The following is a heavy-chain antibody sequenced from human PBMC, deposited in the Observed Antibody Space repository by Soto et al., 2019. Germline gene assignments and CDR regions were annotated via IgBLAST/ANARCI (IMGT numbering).Heavy chain of an antibody. CDR3: ARDYYDSFFDY. D-gene: IGHD3-22*01. CDR2: ISKSSRYI. V-gene: IGHV3-21*01. J-gene: IGHJ4*02. Sequence: EVQLVESGGGLVKPGGSLRLSCAASGFTFSSYSMNWVREAPGKGLEWVSSISKSSRYIYYADSEKGRFTISRDNAKNSLYLQMNSLRAEDTAVYYCARDYYDSFFDYWGQGTLVTVSS. CDR1: GFTFSSYS.